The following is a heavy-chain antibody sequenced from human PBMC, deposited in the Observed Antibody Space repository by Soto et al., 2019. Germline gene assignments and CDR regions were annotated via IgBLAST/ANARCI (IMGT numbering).Heavy chain of an antibody. CDR1: GGSFSGYY. CDR2: INHSGST. D-gene: IGHD6-13*01. Sequence: SETLSLTCAVYGGSFSGYYWSWIRQPPGKGLEWIGEINHSGSTNYNPSLKSRVTISVDTSKNQFSLKLSSVTAADTAVYYCARGPRMLSGWQQLDVRGDYWGQGTLVTVSS. CDR3: ARGPRMLSGWQQLDVRGDY. J-gene: IGHJ4*02. V-gene: IGHV4-34*01.